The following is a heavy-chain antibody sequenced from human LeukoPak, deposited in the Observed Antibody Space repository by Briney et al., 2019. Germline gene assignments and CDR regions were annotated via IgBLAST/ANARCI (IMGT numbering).Heavy chain of an antibody. J-gene: IGHJ4*02. V-gene: IGHV3-23*01. D-gene: IGHD3-16*01. CDR1: GLSFSTFA. Sequence: GGSLRLSCAASGLSFSTFAMSWVRQGPATGLEWVSSIRGNGVTFYAVSVKGRFTLSSDSSRNTVYFQLNNLRVEDTAIYYCAKASWVSSTDAVRWGQGTLVTVSS. CDR2: IRGNGVT. CDR3: AKASWVSSTDAVR.